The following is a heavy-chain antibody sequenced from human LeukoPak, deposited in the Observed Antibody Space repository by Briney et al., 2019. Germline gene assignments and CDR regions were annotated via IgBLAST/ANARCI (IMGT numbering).Heavy chain of an antibody. CDR2: ISSSSSTT. V-gene: IGHV3-48*01. Sequence: GGSLRLSCAASGFTFSSYSMNWVRQAPGKGLEWVSYISSSSSTTYYADSVKGRFTISRDNAKNSLYLQMNSLRAEDTAVYYCARVASGSYYPYYYYMDVWGKGTTVTVSS. J-gene: IGHJ6*03. CDR3: ARVASGSYYPYYYYMDV. D-gene: IGHD1-26*01. CDR1: GFTFSSYS.